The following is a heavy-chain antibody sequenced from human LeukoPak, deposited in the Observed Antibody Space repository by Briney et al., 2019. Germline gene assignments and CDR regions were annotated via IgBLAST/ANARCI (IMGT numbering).Heavy chain of an antibody. Sequence: SETLSLTCAVYGGSFSGYYWNWIRQPPGKGLEWIGEINHSGRTNYNPSLKSRVTMSVDTSKNQFSLNLRSVTAADTALYYCARVRRYMDYLDYWGQGTLVTVSS. V-gene: IGHV4-34*01. CDR1: GGSFSGYY. CDR3: ARVRRYMDYLDY. D-gene: IGHD3-9*01. CDR2: INHSGRT. J-gene: IGHJ4*02.